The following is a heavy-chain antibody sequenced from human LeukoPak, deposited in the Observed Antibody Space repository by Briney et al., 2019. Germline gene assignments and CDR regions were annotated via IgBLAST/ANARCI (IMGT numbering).Heavy chain of an antibody. CDR2: ISAYNGNT. D-gene: IGHD6-19*01. CDR1: GYTFTSYG. V-gene: IGHV1-18*01. J-gene: IGHJ4*02. Sequence: ASVKVSCKASGYTFTSYGISWVRQAPGQGLEWVGWISAYNGNTNYAQKLQGRVTMTTDTSTSTAYMELRSLRSDDTAVYYCARESPGIAVAGVGYWGQGTLVTVSS. CDR3: ARESPGIAVAGVGY.